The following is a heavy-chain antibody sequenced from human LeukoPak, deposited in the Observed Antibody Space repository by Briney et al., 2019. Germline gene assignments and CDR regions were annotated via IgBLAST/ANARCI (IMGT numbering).Heavy chain of an antibody. CDR1: GFTFYDHA. CDR3: AKGPRVWDCSAGRCYLGVLDY. V-gene: IGHV3-9*03. J-gene: IGHJ4*02. D-gene: IGHD2-15*01. Sequence: GRSLRLSCAASGFTFYDHAMHWVRQAPGKGLEWVSGISWNSRDIGYVDSVKGRFTISRDNAKNSLYLQMNSLRAEDMALYYCAKGPRVWDCSAGRCYLGVLDYWGQGTLVIVSS. CDR2: ISWNSRDI.